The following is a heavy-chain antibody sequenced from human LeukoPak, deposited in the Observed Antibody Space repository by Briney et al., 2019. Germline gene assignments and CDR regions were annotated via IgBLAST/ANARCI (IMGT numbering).Heavy chain of an antibody. V-gene: IGHV3-23*01. CDR3: AKDPLVATISPGYYFDY. Sequence: GGSLRLSCAASGFTFSSYAMSWVRQAPGKGLEWVSAISGSGGSTYYADSVKGRLTISRDDSKNTLYLQMNSLRAEDTAVYYCAKDPLVATISPGYYFDYWGQGTLVTVSS. CDR1: GFTFSSYA. J-gene: IGHJ4*02. D-gene: IGHD5-12*01. CDR2: ISGSGGST.